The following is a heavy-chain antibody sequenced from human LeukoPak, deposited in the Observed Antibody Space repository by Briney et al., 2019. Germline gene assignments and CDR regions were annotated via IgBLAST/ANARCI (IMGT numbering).Heavy chain of an antibody. V-gene: IGHV3-33*01. Sequence: GGSLRLSCTASGFTFSSYGMHWVRQAPGKGLEWVAVIWYDGSNKYYADSVKGRFTISRDNSKNTLYLQMNSLRVEDTAVYYCARDLGFGAPDDSWGQGTLVTVSS. J-gene: IGHJ4*02. CDR2: IWYDGSNK. CDR3: ARDLGFGAPDDS. CDR1: GFTFSSYG. D-gene: IGHD3-10*01.